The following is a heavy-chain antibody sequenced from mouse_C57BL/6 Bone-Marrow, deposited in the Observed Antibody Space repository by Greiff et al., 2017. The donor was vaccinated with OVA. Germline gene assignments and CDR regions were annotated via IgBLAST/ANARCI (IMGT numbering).Heavy chain of an antibody. CDR2: IDPSDSYT. V-gene: IGHV1-50*01. Sequence: QVQLQQPGAELVKPGASVKLSCKASGYTFTSYWMQWVKQRPGQGLGWIGEIDPSDSYTNSNQKFKGKATLTADTSSSTAYMQLSSLTSDYSAVYYCARRYYYEGYWGQGTTLTVSS. CDR3: ARRYYYEGY. D-gene: IGHD1-1*01. CDR1: GYTFTSYW. J-gene: IGHJ2*01.